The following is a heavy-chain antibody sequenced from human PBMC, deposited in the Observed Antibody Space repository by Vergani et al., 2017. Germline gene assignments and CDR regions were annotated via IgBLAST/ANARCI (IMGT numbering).Heavy chain of an antibody. CDR2: VDPEDGET. Sequence: EVQLVQSGAEVKKPGATVKISCKVSGYTFTDYYMHWVQQAPGKGLEWMGLVDPEDGETIYAEKFQGRVTITADTSTDTAYMELSSPRSEDTAVYYCARDPDIVVVPAAPYYYYYYGMDVWGQGTTVTVSS. CDR3: ARDPDIVVVPAAPYYYYYYGMDV. V-gene: IGHV1-69-2*01. D-gene: IGHD2-2*01. CDR1: GYTFTDYY. J-gene: IGHJ6*02.